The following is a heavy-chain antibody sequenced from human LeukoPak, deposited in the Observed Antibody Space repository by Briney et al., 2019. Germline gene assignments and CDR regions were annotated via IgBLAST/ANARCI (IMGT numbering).Heavy chain of an antibody. Sequence: GRSLRLSCAASAFTFSSYALHWVRQAPGKGLEWVAVISFDGSNKYYADSVKGRFTISRDNSKNTLYPQMNSLRAEDTAVYYCAKGRDVAIPGTRAWAFWGQGTLVTVSS. CDR1: AFTFSSYA. J-gene: IGHJ4*02. CDR2: ISFDGSNK. V-gene: IGHV3-30*18. D-gene: IGHD5-24*01. CDR3: AKGRDVAIPGTRAWAF.